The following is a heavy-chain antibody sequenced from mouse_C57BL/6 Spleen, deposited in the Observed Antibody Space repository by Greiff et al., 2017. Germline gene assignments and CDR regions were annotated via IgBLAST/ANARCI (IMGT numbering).Heavy chain of an antibody. CDR2: IHPRDGST. CDR1: GYTFTSYD. Sequence: QVQLQQSGPELVKPGASVKLSCKASGYTFTSYDINWVKQRPGQGLEWIGWIHPRDGSTKYNEKFKGKATLTVDTSSSTAYMGRHSLTSEDSAVYFCARRTGLLLRVFDYWGQGTTLTVSS. D-gene: IGHD1-1*01. V-gene: IGHV1-85*01. J-gene: IGHJ2*01. CDR3: ARRTGLLLRVFDY.